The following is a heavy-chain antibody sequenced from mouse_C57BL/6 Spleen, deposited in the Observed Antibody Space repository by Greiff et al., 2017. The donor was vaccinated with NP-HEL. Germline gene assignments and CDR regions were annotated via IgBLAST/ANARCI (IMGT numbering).Heavy chain of an antibody. Sequence: QVQLKESGAELARPGASVKLSCKASGYTFTSYGISWVKQRTGQGLEWIGEIYPRSGNTYYNEKFKGKATLTADKSSSTAYMELRSLTSEDSAAYFCAREGELLYYYAMDYWGQGTSVTVSS. CDR3: AREGELLYYYAMDY. J-gene: IGHJ4*01. D-gene: IGHD1-1*01. CDR1: GYTFTSYG. CDR2: IYPRSGNT. V-gene: IGHV1-81*01.